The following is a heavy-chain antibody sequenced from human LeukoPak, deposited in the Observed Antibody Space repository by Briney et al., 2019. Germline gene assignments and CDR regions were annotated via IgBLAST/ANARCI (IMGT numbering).Heavy chain of an antibody. CDR3: ARIVAGGAFDI. Sequence: PGGSLRLSCAASGFTVSISYMNRVRQAPGKGLEWVSVIYSGGSTYYADSVKGRFTISRDNSKNTLYLQMNSLRAEDTAVYYCARIVAGGAFDIWGQGTMVTVSS. V-gene: IGHV3-66*01. CDR2: IYSGGST. D-gene: IGHD1-26*01. J-gene: IGHJ3*02. CDR1: GFTVSISY.